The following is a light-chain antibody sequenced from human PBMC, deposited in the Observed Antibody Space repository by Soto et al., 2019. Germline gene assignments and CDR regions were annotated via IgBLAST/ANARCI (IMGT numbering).Light chain of an antibody. V-gene: IGLV2-23*02. CDR2: EAT. J-gene: IGLJ2*01. CDR1: SSDVGSYDL. CDR3: CSYAGSTTFVV. Sequence: QSALTQPASVSGSPGQSITISCTGTSSDVGSYDLVTWYQQYPGTAPKIMIYEATKRPSGVSNRFSGSKSGNTASLTISGLQAEDEADYYCCSYAGSTTFVVFGGGTKLTVL.